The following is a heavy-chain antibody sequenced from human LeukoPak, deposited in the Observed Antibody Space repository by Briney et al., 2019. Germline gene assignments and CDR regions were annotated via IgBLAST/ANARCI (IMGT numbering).Heavy chain of an antibody. CDR1: GYTFSRHG. CDR3: ARDLTGGSGD. J-gene: IGHJ4*02. D-gene: IGHD6-19*01. CDR2: VSGYNGNT. V-gene: IGHV1-18*01. Sequence: ASVKVSCKTSGYTFSRHGITWVRQAPGQGLEWMGWVSGYNGNTNYAQNVQGRVTMTTDTSTNTAYMELRSLRSDDTAVYYCARDLTGGSGDWGQGTLVTVSS.